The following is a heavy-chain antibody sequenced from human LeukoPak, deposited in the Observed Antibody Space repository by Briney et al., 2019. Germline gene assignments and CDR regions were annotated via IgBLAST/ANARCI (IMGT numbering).Heavy chain of an antibody. CDR3: AKPKPVARYNWNYENY. D-gene: IGHD1-7*01. Sequence: PGGSLRLSCAASGFTFSSYAMSWVRQAPGKGLEWVSAISGSGGSTYYADSVKGRFTISRDNSKNTLYLQMSSLRAEDTAVYYCAKPKPVARYNWNYENYWGQGTLVTVSS. CDR1: GFTFSSYA. V-gene: IGHV3-23*01. CDR2: ISGSGGST. J-gene: IGHJ4*02.